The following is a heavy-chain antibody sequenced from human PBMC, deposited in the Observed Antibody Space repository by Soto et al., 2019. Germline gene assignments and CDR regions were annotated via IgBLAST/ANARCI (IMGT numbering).Heavy chain of an antibody. D-gene: IGHD5-18*01. V-gene: IGHV4-34*01. CDR3: ARARSPRPDTAMVTKNYYFDY. CDR2: INHSGST. CDR1: GGSFSGYY. J-gene: IGHJ4*02. Sequence: TSETLSLTCAVYGGSFSGYYWSWIRQPPGKGLEWIGEINHSGSTNYNPSLKSRVTISVDTSKNQFSLKLSSVTAADTAVYYCARARSPRPDTAMVTKNYYFDYWGQGTLVTVSS.